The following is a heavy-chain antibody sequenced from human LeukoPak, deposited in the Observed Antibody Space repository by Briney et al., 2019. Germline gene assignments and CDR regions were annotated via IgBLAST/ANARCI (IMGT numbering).Heavy chain of an antibody. CDR1: GGSFSGYY. Sequence: PSETLSLTCAVYGGSFSGYYWSWIRQPPGKGLEWIGEINHSGSTNYNPSLKSRVTISVDTSKHQFSLKLSSVTAADTAVYYCARGLTVGPIDYWGQGTLVTVSS. CDR2: INHSGST. D-gene: IGHD4-23*01. CDR3: ARGLTVGPIDY. J-gene: IGHJ4*02. V-gene: IGHV4-34*01.